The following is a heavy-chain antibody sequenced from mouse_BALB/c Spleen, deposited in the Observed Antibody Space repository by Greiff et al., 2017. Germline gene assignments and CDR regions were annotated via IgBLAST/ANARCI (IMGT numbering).Heavy chain of an antibody. CDR3: ASYDYDVVAY. V-gene: IGHV5-6*01. J-gene: IGHJ3*01. CDR1: GFTFSSYG. CDR2: ISSGGSYT. D-gene: IGHD2-4*01. Sequence: DVQLQESGGDLVKPGGSLKLSCAASGFTFSSYGMSWVRQTPDKRLEWVATISSGGSYTYYPDSVKGRFTISRDNAKNTLYLQMSSLKSEDTAMYYCASYDYDVVAYWGQGTLVTVSA.